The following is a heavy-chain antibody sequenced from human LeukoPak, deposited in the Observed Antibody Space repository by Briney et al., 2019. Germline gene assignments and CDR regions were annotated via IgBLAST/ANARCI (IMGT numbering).Heavy chain of an antibody. Sequence: SVKVSCKASGGTFSSYAISWLRQAPGQGLEWMGGIIPIFGTANYAQKFQGRVTITADESTSTAYMELSSLRSEDTAVYYCARDLYYGSGSYYHFDYLGQGTLVTVSS. CDR3: ARDLYYGSGSYYHFDY. D-gene: IGHD3-10*01. CDR1: GGTFSSYA. V-gene: IGHV1-69*13. CDR2: IIPIFGTA. J-gene: IGHJ4*02.